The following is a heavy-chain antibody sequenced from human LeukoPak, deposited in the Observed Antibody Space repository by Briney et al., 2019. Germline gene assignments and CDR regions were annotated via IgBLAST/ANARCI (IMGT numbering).Heavy chain of an antibody. CDR2: ISSSGSTI. D-gene: IGHD2-21*01. V-gene: IGHV3-11*04. J-gene: IGHJ3*02. CDR1: GFTFSDYY. Sequence: GSLRLSCAASGFTFSDYYMSWIRQAPGKGLEWVSYISSSGSTIYYADSVKGRFTISRGNAKNSLYLQMNSLRAEDTAVYYCARDESGDNNAFDIWGQGTMVTVSS. CDR3: ARDESGDNNAFDI.